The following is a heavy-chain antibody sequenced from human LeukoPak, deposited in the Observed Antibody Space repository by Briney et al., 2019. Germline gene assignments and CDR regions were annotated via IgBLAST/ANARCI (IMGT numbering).Heavy chain of an antibody. Sequence: GGSLRLSCAASGFTFSSYWMSWVRQAPGKGLEWVANIKQDGSEKSYVESVKGRFTISRDNAKNSLYLQMNNLRAEDTAVYYCALDYDTSGYSHWGQGALVTVSS. CDR3: ALDYDTSGYSH. D-gene: IGHD3-22*01. CDR2: IKQDGSEK. V-gene: IGHV3-7*01. J-gene: IGHJ4*02. CDR1: GFTFSSYW.